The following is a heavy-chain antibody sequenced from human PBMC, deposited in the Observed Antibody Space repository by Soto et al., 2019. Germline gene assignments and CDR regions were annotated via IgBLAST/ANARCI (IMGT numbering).Heavy chain of an antibody. V-gene: IGHV4-39*01. CDR2: IYYSGST. Sequence: SQTLSLPCILSGGSLSSRSYHWGWIPQPPGKGLEWIGSIYYSGSTYYNPSLKSRVTISVDTSKDQFSLKLSSVTAADTAVYYCARQSLGHAYWGQGTLVTVSS. J-gene: IGHJ4*02. D-gene: IGHD1-26*01. CDR3: ARQSLGHAY. CDR1: GGSLSSRSYH.